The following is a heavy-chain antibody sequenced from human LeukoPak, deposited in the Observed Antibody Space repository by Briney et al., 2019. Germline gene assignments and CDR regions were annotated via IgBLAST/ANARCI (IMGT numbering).Heavy chain of an antibody. V-gene: IGHV4-59*01. CDR2: IYYSGST. J-gene: IGHJ3*02. D-gene: IGHD4-17*01. CDR1: GGSISSYY. CDR3: ARVVYGVGAFDI. Sequence: SETLSLTCTVSGGSISSYYWSWIRQPPGKGLEWIGYIYYSGSTNYNPSLKSRVTISVDTSKNQFSLKLSSVTAADTAVYYCARVVYGVGAFDIWGQGTMVTVSS.